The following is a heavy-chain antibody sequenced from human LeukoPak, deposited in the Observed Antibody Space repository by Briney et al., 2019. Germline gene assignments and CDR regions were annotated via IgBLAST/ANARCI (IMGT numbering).Heavy chain of an antibody. J-gene: IGHJ3*02. Sequence: GGSLRLSCAASGFTFSSYGMTWVRQAPGKGLEWVSYISSSSSTIYYADSVKGRFTISRDNAKNSLYLQMNSLRAEDTAVYYCARVTRTYCGGDCYPDAFDIWGQGTMVTVSS. V-gene: IGHV3-48*04. CDR2: ISSSSSTI. CDR1: GFTFSSYG. D-gene: IGHD2-21*02. CDR3: ARVTRTYCGGDCYPDAFDI.